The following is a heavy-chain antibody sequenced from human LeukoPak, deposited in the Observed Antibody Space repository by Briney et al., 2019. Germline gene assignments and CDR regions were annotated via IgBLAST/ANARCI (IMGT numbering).Heavy chain of an antibody. J-gene: IGHJ4*02. CDR1: GSTFSSYW. D-gene: IGHD6-13*01. V-gene: IGHV5-51*01. CDR3: ARARRSSTPEVGDVFKTWYFFEY. Sequence: GESLKISCQASGSTFSSYWIAWVRQLPGKGLECMGLIYPLDSDVKYSPSFQGQVTSLADKSISTAYLQWSSLKASDTAMYYCARARRSSTPEVGDVFKTWYFFEYWGQGALVTVSS. CDR2: IYPLDSDV.